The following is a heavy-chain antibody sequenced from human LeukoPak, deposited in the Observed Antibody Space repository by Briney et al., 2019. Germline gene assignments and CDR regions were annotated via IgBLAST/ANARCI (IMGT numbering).Heavy chain of an antibody. Sequence: PSETLSLTCSVSGGSISSYYWSWIRQPPGKGLEWIGNIFYTGSTKYNPSLKSRVTISVDTSKNQISLKLSSVTAADTAMYYCARSAHYYYVGASYGVAFDVWGQGTMVTVSS. D-gene: IGHD3-16*01. CDR1: GGSISSYY. J-gene: IGHJ3*01. CDR2: IFYTGST. CDR3: ARSAHYYYVGASYGVAFDV. V-gene: IGHV4-59*01.